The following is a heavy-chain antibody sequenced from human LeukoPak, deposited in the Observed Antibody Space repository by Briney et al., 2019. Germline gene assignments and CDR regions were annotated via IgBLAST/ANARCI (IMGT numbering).Heavy chain of an antibody. CDR1: GGSISSYY. J-gene: IGHJ4*02. Sequence: SETLSLTCTVSGGSISSYYWSWIRQPPGMGLEGIGYIYNSGSTNYNPSLKSRVTISVDTSKNQFSLKLTSVTAADTAVYFCAARSWGYSAPDYWGQGTLVTVSS. D-gene: IGHD2-15*01. CDR3: AARSWGYSAPDY. CDR2: IYNSGST. V-gene: IGHV4-59*01.